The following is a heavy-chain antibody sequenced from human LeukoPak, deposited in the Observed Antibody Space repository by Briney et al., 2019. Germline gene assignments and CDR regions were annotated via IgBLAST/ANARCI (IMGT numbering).Heavy chain of an antibody. CDR3: ARGELRFLNYYYYGMDV. D-gene: IGHD3-3*01. Sequence: SETLSLTCAVYGGSFSGYYWSWIRQPPGKGLEWIGEINHSGSTNYNPSLKSRVTISVDTSKNQFSLKLSSVTAAGTAVYYCARGELRFLNYYYYGMDVWGQGTTVTVSS. CDR1: GGSFSGYY. V-gene: IGHV4-34*01. CDR2: INHSGST. J-gene: IGHJ6*02.